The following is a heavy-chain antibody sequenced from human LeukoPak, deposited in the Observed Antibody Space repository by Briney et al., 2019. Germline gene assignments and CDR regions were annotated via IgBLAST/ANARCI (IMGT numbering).Heavy chain of an antibody. J-gene: IGHJ4*02. CDR3: ASPGSGAITGYDY. V-gene: IGHV3-48*01. CDR2: ISSTSSTI. CDR1: GFTFSSYS. D-gene: IGHD1-14*01. Sequence: GGSLRLSCAASGFTFSSYSMNWVRQAPGKGLEWVSYISSTSSTIYYADSVKGRFTISRDNAKNSLYLQMNSLRAEDTAVYYCASPGSGAITGYDYWGQGTLVTVSS.